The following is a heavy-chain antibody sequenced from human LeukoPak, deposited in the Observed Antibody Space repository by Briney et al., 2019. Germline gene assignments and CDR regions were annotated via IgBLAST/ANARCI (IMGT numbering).Heavy chain of an antibody. V-gene: IGHV3-30*03. D-gene: IGHD6-13*01. J-gene: IGHJ4*02. CDR3: ARDVAAAATGSDY. CDR2: ISYDGSNK. CDR1: GFTFSSYG. Sequence: PGRSLRLSCAASGFTFSSYGMHWVRQAPGKGLEWVAVISYDGSNKYYADSVKGRFTISRDNSKNTLYLQMNSLRAEDTAVYYCARDVAAAATGSDYWGQGTLVTVSS.